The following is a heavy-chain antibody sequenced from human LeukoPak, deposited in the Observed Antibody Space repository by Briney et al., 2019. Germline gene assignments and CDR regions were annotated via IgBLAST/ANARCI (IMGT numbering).Heavy chain of an antibody. Sequence: GGSLRLSCAVSGFTLSLYGMNWVRQAPGKGLEWVSGINWNGGSTGYADSVKGRFTISRDNAKNSLYLQMNSLRAEDTALYHCAKYSSGSFYYYMDVWGKGTTVTVSS. J-gene: IGHJ6*03. CDR2: INWNGGST. V-gene: IGHV3-20*01. D-gene: IGHD6-19*01. CDR3: AKYSSGSFYYYMDV. CDR1: GFTLSLYG.